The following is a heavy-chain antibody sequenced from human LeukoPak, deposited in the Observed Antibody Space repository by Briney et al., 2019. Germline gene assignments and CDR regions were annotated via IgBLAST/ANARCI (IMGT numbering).Heavy chain of an antibody. CDR2: MNPDGSST. CDR3: ARTTVVEPAAKILGY. V-gene: IGHV3-74*01. J-gene: IGHJ4*02. CDR1: GLNFINYW. Sequence: GGSLRLSCAASGLNFINYWMHWVRQAPGKGLVWVSRMNPDGSSTNYADSVKGRFTISRDNAKNTLYLHMNSLRAKDTAVYYCARTTVVEPAAKILGYWGQGTLVTVSS. D-gene: IGHD2-2*01.